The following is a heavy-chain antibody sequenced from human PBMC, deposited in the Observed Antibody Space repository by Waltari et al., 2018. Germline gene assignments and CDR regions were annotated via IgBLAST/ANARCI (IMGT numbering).Heavy chain of an antibody. D-gene: IGHD2-21*01. CDR2: IRYDSSLV. J-gene: IGHJ6*03. V-gene: IGHV3-30*02. Sequence: QGQLVESGGGVFQPGGSLTLSCETSGFQFDDYSMHWVRQAPGKGLAWLAFIRYDSSLVYNADSIAGRFSISRDDAQRTVQLRLTSLRGDDTAVYYCAKGGIVGTVGPYYVDIWGRGTSVTVS. CDR1: GFQFDDYS. CDR3: AKGGIVGTVGPYYVDI.